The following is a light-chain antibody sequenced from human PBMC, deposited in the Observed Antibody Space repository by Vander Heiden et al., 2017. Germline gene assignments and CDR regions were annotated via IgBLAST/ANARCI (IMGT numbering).Light chain of an antibody. J-gene: IGLJ2*01. CDR1: KLGEKY. CDR3: QAWDSSTVV. Sequence: SYELTQPPSLSVSPGQTVRIPCSGDKLGEKYASWYQQKPGQSPVLFIFHDSTRPSGIPERFSGSISGNTATLTISRTQAMDEADYYCQAWDSSTVVFGGGTKLTV. CDR2: HDS. V-gene: IGLV3-1*01.